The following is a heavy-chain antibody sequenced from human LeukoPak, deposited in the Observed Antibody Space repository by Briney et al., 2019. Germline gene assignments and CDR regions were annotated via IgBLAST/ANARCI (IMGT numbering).Heavy chain of an antibody. J-gene: IGHJ4*02. CDR3: ARPYYYDSSGYYDIYFDY. CDR2: ISGSGGST. D-gene: IGHD3-22*01. CDR1: GFTFSSYA. Sequence: PGGSLRLSCAASGFTFSSYAMSWVRQAPGKGLEWVSAISGSGGSTYYADSVKGRFTISRDNAKNSLYLQMNSLRAEDTAVYYCARPYYYDSSGYYDIYFDYWGQGTLVTVSS. V-gene: IGHV3-23*01.